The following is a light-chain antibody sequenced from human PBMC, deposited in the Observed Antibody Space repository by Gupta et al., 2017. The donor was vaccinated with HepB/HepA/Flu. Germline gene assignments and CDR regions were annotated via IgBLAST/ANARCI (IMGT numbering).Light chain of an antibody. CDR1: SNNVGNQG. V-gene: IGLV10-54*04. Sequence: QAGLPQPPSVSKGLRQTAPPTCTGNSNNVGNQGAAWLQQHQGHPPKLLSYKNNNRPSGISERFSASRSGNTASLTITGLKPEDEADYYCSAWDSSLSAQVFGGGTKLTVL. J-gene: IGLJ2*01. CDR2: KNN. CDR3: SAWDSSLSAQV.